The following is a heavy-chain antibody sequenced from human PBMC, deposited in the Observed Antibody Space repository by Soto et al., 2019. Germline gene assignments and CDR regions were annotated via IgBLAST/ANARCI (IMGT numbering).Heavy chain of an antibody. Sequence: QVQLVESGGGMVQPGRSLRLSCAASGFTFSSYAMHWVRQAPGKGLEWVAVISYDGSNKYYADSVKGRFTISRDNSKNTLYLQMNSLRAEDTAVYYCARDPLIRRSSRSYDILTGARFDPWGQGTLVTVSS. CDR2: ISYDGSNK. CDR1: GFTFSSYA. J-gene: IGHJ5*02. CDR3: ARDPLIRRSSRSYDILTGARFDP. D-gene: IGHD3-9*01. V-gene: IGHV3-30-3*01.